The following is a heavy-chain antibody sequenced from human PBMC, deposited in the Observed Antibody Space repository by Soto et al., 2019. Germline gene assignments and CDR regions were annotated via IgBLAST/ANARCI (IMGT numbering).Heavy chain of an antibody. CDR3: ARGPRAPPPHDYGMDV. V-gene: IGHV3-23*01. Sequence: EVQLLESGGGLVQPGGSLRLSCAASGFTFSSHVMNWVRQAPGEGLEWVAAISGGGGTTFYGDSVEGRFTMSRDNSKNTLFLQMNSLRAEDTAVYYCARGPRAPPPHDYGMDVWGQGTTVTVSS. CDR2: ISGGGGTT. J-gene: IGHJ6*02. CDR1: GFTFSSHV.